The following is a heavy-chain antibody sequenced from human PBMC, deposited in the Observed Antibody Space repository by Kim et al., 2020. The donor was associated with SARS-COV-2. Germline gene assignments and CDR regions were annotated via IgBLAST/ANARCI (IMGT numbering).Heavy chain of an antibody. CDR1: GFTFSNAW. D-gene: IGHD3-22*01. Sequence: GGSLRLSCAASGFTFSNAWMSWVRQAPGKGLEWVGRIKSKTDGGTTDYAAPVKGRFTISRDDSKNTLYLQMNSLKTEDTAVYYCTTDPLGRHDYYDSSGYYEYDYWGQGTLVTVSS. CDR3: TTDPLGRHDYYDSSGYYEYDY. J-gene: IGHJ4*02. V-gene: IGHV3-15*01. CDR2: IKSKTDGGTT.